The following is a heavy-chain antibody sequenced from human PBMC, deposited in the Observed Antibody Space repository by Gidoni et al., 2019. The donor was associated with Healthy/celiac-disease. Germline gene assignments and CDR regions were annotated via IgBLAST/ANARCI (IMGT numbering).Heavy chain of an antibody. J-gene: IGHJ5*02. CDR2: IIPIFGTA. V-gene: IGHV1-69*01. CDR3: ARGYIPMIVVVINNWFDP. Sequence: QVQLVQSGAEVKKPGSSVKVSCKASGGTFSSYAISWVRQAPGQGLEWMGGIIPIFGTANYAQKFQGRVTITADESTSTAYMELSSLRSEDTAVYYCARGYIPMIVVVINNWFDPWGQGTLVTVSS. D-gene: IGHD3-22*01. CDR1: GGTFSSYA.